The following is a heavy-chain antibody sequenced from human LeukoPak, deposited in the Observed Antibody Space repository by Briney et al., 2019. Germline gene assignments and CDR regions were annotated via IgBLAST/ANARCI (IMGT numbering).Heavy chain of an antibody. D-gene: IGHD3-3*01. Sequence: SVKVSCKVSGYTLTELSMHWVRQAPGQGLEWMGGVIPIFGTANYAQKFQGRVTITADKSTSTAYMELSSLRSEDTAVYYCARGLELRFLEWLYDWGQGTLVTVSS. J-gene: IGHJ4*02. CDR3: ARGLELRFLEWLYD. CDR2: VIPIFGTA. CDR1: GYTLTELS. V-gene: IGHV1-69*06.